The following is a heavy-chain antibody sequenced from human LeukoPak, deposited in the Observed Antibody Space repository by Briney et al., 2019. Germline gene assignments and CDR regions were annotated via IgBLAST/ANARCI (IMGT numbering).Heavy chain of an antibody. D-gene: IGHD7-27*01. J-gene: IGHJ4*02. CDR3: AKARTGDLDY. Sequence: GGSLRLSCAASGFTFSTYAMNWVRQAPGKGLEWVSTISGSGTGTYYADFVKGRFTISRDNSKNTLYLQMNSLRAEDTAVYYCAKARTGDLDYWGQGTLVTVSS. V-gene: IGHV3-23*01. CDR2: ISGSGTGT. CDR1: GFTFSTYA.